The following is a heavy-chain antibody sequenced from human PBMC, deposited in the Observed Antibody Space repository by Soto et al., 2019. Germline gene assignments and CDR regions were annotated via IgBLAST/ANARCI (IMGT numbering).Heavy chain of an antibody. D-gene: IGHD1-26*01. CDR1: GFMFSNYA. Sequence: EVQLLESGGGLVQPGGSLRLSCAASGFMFSNYAMSWVRQAPGKGLEWVSAISGSGDSTYYADSVKGRFTISRDNSKNTLYLQMNSLRAQDTAVYYCAKDHEWELRGIYWGQGTLVTVSS. J-gene: IGHJ4*02. V-gene: IGHV3-23*01. CDR3: AKDHEWELRGIY. CDR2: ISGSGDST.